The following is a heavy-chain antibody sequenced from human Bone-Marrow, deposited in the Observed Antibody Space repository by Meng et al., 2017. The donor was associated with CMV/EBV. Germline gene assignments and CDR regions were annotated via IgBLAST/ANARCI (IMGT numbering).Heavy chain of an antibody. V-gene: IGHV1-69*10. J-gene: IGHJ5*02. CDR1: GGTFSSYA. CDR3: ARDRYCSSTSCLGPGFDP. D-gene: IGHD2-2*01. Sequence: SVKVSCKASGGTFSSYAISWVRQAPGQGLEWMGGIIPILGIANYAQKFQGRVTITADKSTSTAYMELSSLRSEDTAVYYCARDRYCSSTSCLGPGFDPWGQGTLATVSS. CDR2: IIPILGIA.